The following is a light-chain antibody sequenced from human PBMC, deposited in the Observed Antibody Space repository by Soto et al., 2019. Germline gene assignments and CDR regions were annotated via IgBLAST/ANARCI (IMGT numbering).Light chain of an antibody. V-gene: IGLV2-14*01. CDR3: SSSTTSSTRV. CDR2: DVS. Sequence: QSALTQPASVSGSPGQSITISCTGTSSDVGRYNFVSWYQQYPGKAPKLMIFDVSDRPSGVSNRFSGSKSGNTASLTISGLQAEDEADYYCSSSTTSSTRVFGTGTKLTVL. J-gene: IGLJ1*01. CDR1: SSDVGRYNF.